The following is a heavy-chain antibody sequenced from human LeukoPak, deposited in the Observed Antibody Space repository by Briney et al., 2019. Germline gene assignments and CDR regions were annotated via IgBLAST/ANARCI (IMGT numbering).Heavy chain of an antibody. J-gene: IGHJ4*02. V-gene: IGHV3-74*01. CDR1: SFTFNNYW. Sequence: GGSLRLSFPSCSFTFNNYWIHGVRQAPGKGLVWVSRINSDGSHTSYADSVKGRFTLSRDKAKTTLYLQMNSLRDEDTAVYYCARGDLVAATYYFDYWGQGTLVTVSS. D-gene: IGHD2-15*01. CDR3: ARGDLVAATYYFDY. CDR2: INSDGSHT.